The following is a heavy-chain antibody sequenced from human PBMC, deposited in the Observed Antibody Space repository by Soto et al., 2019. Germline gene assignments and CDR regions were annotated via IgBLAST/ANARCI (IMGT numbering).Heavy chain of an antibody. CDR3: AKGARYYDFWSGYYTSFFFDY. J-gene: IGHJ4*02. D-gene: IGHD3-3*01. V-gene: IGHV3-23*01. CDR1: GFTFSSYA. CDR2: ISGSGGST. Sequence: PGGSLRLSCAASGFTFSSYAMSWVRQAPGKGQEWVSAISGSGGSTYYADSVKGRFTISRDNSKNTLYLQMNSLGAEDTAVYYCAKGARYYDFWSGYYTSFFFDYWGQGTLVTVSS.